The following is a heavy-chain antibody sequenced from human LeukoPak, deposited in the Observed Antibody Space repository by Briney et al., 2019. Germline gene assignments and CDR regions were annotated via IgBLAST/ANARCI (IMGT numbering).Heavy chain of an antibody. D-gene: IGHD4-17*01. CDR3: ARALGFSVTTFSY. CDR2: IYYSGST. V-gene: IGHV4-59*08. J-gene: IGHJ4*02. Sequence: SETLSLTCTVSGGSISSYYWSWIRQPPGKGLEWIGYIYYSGSTNYNPSLKSRVTISVDTSKNQFSLKLSSVTAADTAVYYCARALGFSVTTFSYWGQGTLVTVSS. CDR1: GGSISSYY.